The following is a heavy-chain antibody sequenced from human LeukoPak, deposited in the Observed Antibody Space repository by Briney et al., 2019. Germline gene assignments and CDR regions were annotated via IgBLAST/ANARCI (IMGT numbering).Heavy chain of an antibody. J-gene: IGHJ6*02. V-gene: IGHV1-69*04. CDR2: IIPILGTA. CDR3: AFCGYSGYVTYYYYGMDV. D-gene: IGHD5-12*01. Sequence: SVKVSCKASGGTFSSYAISWVRQAPGQGLEWMGRIIPILGTANYAQKFQGRVTITADKSTSTAYMELSSLRSEDTAVYYCAFCGYSGYVTYYYYGMDVWGQGTTVTVSS. CDR1: GGTFSSYA.